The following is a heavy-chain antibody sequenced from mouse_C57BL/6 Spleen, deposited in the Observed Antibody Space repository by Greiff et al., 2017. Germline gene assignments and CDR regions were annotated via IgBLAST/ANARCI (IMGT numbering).Heavy chain of an antibody. J-gene: IGHJ1*03. CDR2: IWSGGST. CDR1: GFSLTSYG. CDR3: ARNDGNYGYIDV. D-gene: IGHD2-1*01. Sequence: VQLQQSGPGLVQPSQSLSITCTVSGFSLTSYGVHWVRQSTGKGLEWLGVIWSGGSTDYNAAFISRLSISKDNSKSQVFFKMNRLQDDDTAIYCCARNDGNYGYIDVWGTGTTVTVSS. V-gene: IGHV2-2*01.